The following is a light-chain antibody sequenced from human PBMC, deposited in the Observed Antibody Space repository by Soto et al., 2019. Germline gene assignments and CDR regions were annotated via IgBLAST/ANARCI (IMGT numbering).Light chain of an antibody. CDR1: SSDVGGYNY. CDR3: NSYTSSSTRV. J-gene: IGLJ2*01. V-gene: IGLV2-14*01. CDR2: EVS. Sequence: QSVLTQPASVSGSPGQSITISCTGTSSDVGGYNYVSWYQQHPGKAPKLMIYEVSNRPSGVSNRFSGSKSGNTASLTISGLRAEDEADYYCNSYTSSSTRVFGGGTKVTVL.